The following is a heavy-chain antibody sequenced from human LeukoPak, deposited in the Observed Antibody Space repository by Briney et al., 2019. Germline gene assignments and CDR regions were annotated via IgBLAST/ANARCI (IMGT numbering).Heavy chain of an antibody. V-gene: IGHV3-21*01. CDR1: GFTFSDYA. D-gene: IGHD5-12*01. CDR3: ARGRYSGYDLDY. CDR2: ISSSSSYI. Sequence: GGSLRLSCVASGFTFSDYAMNWVRQAPGKGLEWVSSISSSSSYIYYADSVKGRSTISRDNAKNSLYLQMNSLRAEDTAVYYCARGRYSGYDLDYWGQGTLVTVSS. J-gene: IGHJ4*02.